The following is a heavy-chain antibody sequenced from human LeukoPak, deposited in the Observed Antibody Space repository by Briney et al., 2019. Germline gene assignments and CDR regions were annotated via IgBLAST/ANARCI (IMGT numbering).Heavy chain of an antibody. D-gene: IGHD1-26*01. CDR3: AKDRVGATWTEYFQH. J-gene: IGHJ1*01. V-gene: IGHV3-30*02. Sequence: PGGSLRLSCVASGFTFSSNGMHWVRQAPGKGLEWVTFIQYDGSKKYYADSVKGRFTISRGNSKNTLYLQMNSLRAEDTAVYYCAKDRVGATWTEYFQHWGQGTLVTVSS. CDR2: IQYDGSKK. CDR1: GFTFSSNG.